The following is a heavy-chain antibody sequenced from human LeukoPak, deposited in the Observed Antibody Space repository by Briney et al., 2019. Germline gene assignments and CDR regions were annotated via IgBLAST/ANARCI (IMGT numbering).Heavy chain of an antibody. CDR3: ARDWGAYYHFFDY. J-gene: IGHJ4*02. CDR2: IKQDGSER. Sequence: GGSLRLSCAASGFIMSVYWMSWVRQAPGKGLEGVGNIKQDGSERNYVDSVKGRFTISRDNAKKSLYLQMDSLRAEDAAVYYCARDWGAYYHFFDYWGQGTLVTVSS. CDR1: GFIMSVYW. D-gene: IGHD3-22*01. V-gene: IGHV3-7*01.